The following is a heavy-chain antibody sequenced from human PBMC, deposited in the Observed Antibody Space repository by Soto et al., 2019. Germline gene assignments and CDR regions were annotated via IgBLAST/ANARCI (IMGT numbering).Heavy chain of an antibody. CDR2: IRSKANSHAT. CDR1: GFTFSGAT. Sequence: EVQLVESGGGLVQPGGSLKLSCAASGFTFSGATMHWVRQASGKGLEWVGRIRSKANSHATAYAASVKGRFITSRXDXXNTAYLQMNSLETEDTAVYYCTSSEPSGWTGYFDYWGRGTLVTVSS. D-gene: IGHD6-19*01. V-gene: IGHV3-73*01. J-gene: IGHJ4*02. CDR3: TSSEPSGWTGYFDY.